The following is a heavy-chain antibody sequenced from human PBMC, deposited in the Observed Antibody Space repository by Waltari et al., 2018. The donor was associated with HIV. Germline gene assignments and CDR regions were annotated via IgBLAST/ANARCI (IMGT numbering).Heavy chain of an antibody. V-gene: IGHV5-51*03. D-gene: IGHD3-10*01. J-gene: IGHJ4*02. CDR1: GYSFTSYW. CDR3: ARLGSYGSGSRPFFFDY. CDR2: IYPGDSHT. Sequence: EVQLVQSGAEVKKPGESLKISCKGSGYSFTSYWIAWVGQMPGKGLEWMGIIYPGDSHTKYSPSFQGQVTISADKSITTAYLQWRSLEASDSAIYYCARLGSYGSGSRPFFFDYWGQGTLVTVSS.